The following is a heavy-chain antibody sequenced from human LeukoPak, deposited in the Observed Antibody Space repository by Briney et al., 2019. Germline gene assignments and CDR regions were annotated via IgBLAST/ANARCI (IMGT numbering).Heavy chain of an antibody. CDR1: GFTFSTYW. J-gene: IGHJ5*02. V-gene: IGHV3-7*01. CDR3: ARVLFSSSGWFDP. CDR2: IKQDGSEK. D-gene: IGHD6-6*01. Sequence: GGSLRLSCAASGFTFSTYWMHWVRQAPGKGLEWVANIKQDGSEKYYVDSVKGRFTISRDNAKNSLYLQMNSLRAEDTAVYYCARVLFSSSGWFDPWGQGTLVTVSS.